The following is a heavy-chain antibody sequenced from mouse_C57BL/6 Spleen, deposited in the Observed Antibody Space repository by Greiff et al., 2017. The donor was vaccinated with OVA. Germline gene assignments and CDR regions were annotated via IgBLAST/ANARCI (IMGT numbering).Heavy chain of an antibody. V-gene: IGHV1-55*01. J-gene: IGHJ1*03. D-gene: IGHD1-1*01. CDR3: ARSSNYDGSPYWYFDV. CDR2: IYPGSGST. CDR1: GYTFTSYW. Sequence: QVQLQQPGAELVKPGASVKMSCKASGYTFTSYWITWVKQRPGQGLEWIGDIYPGSGSTNYNEKFKSKATLTVDTSSSTAYMQLSSLTSEDSAVYYCARSSNYDGSPYWYFDVWGTGTTVTVSS.